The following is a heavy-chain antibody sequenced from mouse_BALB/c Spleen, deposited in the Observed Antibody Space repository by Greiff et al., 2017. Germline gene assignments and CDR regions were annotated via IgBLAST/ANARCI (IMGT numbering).Heavy chain of an antibody. CDR2: ISSGGST. Sequence: EVKLMESGGGLVKPGGSLKLSCAASGFTFSSYAMSWVRQTPEKRLEWVASISSGGSTYYPDSVKGRFTISRDNARNILYLQMSSLRSEDTAMYYCERGGGSSWYFDYWGQGTTLTVAS. J-gene: IGHJ2*01. CDR3: ERGGGSSWYFDY. V-gene: IGHV5-6-5*01. CDR1: GFTFSSYA. D-gene: IGHD1-1*01.